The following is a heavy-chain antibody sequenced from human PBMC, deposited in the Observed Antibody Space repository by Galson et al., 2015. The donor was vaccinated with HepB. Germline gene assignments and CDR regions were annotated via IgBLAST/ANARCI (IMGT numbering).Heavy chain of an antibody. D-gene: IGHD3-10*01. Sequence: SLRLSCAASGFTFSSYGMHWVRQAPGKGLEWVAVISYDGSNKYYADSVKGRFTISRDNSKNTLYLQMNSLRAEDTAVYYCARYPVTMVRGVGGYYGMDVWGQGTTVTVSS. J-gene: IGHJ6*02. V-gene: IGHV3-30*03. CDR1: GFTFSSYG. CDR3: ARYPVTMVRGVGGYYGMDV. CDR2: ISYDGSNK.